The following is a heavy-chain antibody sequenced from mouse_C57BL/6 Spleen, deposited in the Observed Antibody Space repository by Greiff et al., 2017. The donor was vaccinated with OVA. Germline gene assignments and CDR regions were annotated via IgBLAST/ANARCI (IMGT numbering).Heavy chain of an antibody. Sequence: EVQVVESGGGLVKPGGSLKLSCAASGFTFSSYAMSWVRQTPAKRLEWVATISDGGSYTYYPDNVKGRFTISRDNAKNNLYLQMSHLKSEDTAMYYCARDGTLWYFDVWGTGTTVTVSS. D-gene: IGHD3-3*01. V-gene: IGHV5-4*01. CDR1: GFTFSSYA. CDR3: ARDGTLWYFDV. J-gene: IGHJ1*03. CDR2: ISDGGSYT.